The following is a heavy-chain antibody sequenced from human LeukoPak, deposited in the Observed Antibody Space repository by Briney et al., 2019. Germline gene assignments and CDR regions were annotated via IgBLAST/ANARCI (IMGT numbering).Heavy chain of an antibody. J-gene: IGHJ4*02. CDR3: ATDSYGYYYFDY. CDR2: INSDGSST. D-gene: IGHD5-18*01. V-gene: IGHV3-74*01. CDR1: GFTFSSYW. Sequence: GGSLRLSCAASGFTFSSYWMHWVRQAPGKGLVWVSRINSDGSSTSYADSVKGRFTISRDNAKNPLYLKMTSVRAEETAVYYCATDSYGYYYFDYWGQGTLVTVSS.